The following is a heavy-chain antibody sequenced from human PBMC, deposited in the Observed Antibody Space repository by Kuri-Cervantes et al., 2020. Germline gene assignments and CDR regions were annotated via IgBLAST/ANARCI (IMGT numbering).Heavy chain of an antibody. CDR3: ARVEAYSYGSYLFDY. V-gene: IGHV4/OR15-8*01. J-gene: IGHJ4*02. CDR2: IYHSGSS. CDR1: GDAISSDTW. Sequence: SETLSLTCVVSGDAISSDTWWSWVRQPPGKGLEWIGEIYHSGSSNYNPSLKSRVTISVDKSKNQFSLKLRSVTAADTAVYYCARVEAYSYGSYLFDYWGKGTLVTVSS. D-gene: IGHD5-18*01.